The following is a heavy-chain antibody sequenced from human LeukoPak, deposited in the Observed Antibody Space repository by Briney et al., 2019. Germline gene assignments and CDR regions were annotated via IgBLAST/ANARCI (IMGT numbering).Heavy chain of an antibody. V-gene: IGHV5-51*01. CDR2: IYPGDSDT. J-gene: IGHJ4*02. CDR3: ARRGPYYYDSSGDDY. Sequence: GESLKISCKGSGYSFTSYWIGWVRQMPGKGLEWMGIIYPGDSDTRYSPSFQGQVTISADKSISTASLQWSSLKASDTAMYYCARRGPYYYDSSGDDYWGQGTLVTVSS. CDR1: GYSFTSYW. D-gene: IGHD3-22*01.